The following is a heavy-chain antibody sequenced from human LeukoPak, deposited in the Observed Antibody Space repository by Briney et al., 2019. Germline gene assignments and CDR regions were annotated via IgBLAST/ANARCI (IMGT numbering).Heavy chain of an antibody. CDR2: INHSGST. D-gene: IGHD2-21*02. CDR3: ARSGTYCGGDCSDY. V-gene: IGHV4-34*01. Sequence: SETLSLTCAVSGGSFSGYYWSWIRQPPGKGLEWIGEINHSGSTNYNPSLKSRVTISLDTSKNQFSLKLSSVTAADTAVYYCARSGTYCGGDCSDYWGQGTLVTVSS. J-gene: IGHJ4*02. CDR1: GGSFSGYY.